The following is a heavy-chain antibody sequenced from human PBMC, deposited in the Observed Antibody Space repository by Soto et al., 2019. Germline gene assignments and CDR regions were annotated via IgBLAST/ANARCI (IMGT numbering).Heavy chain of an antibody. CDR3: ARIAAGTDYYYYGMDV. D-gene: IGHD6-13*01. V-gene: IGHV4-4*02. CDR2: IYHSGST. J-gene: IGHJ6*02. Sequence: ASETLSLTCAVSGGSISSSNWWSWVRQPPGKGLEWIGEIYHSGSTNYNPSLKSRVTISVDKSKNQFSLKLSSVTAADTAVYYCARIAAGTDYYYYGMDVWGQGTTVTVSS. CDR1: GGSISSSNW.